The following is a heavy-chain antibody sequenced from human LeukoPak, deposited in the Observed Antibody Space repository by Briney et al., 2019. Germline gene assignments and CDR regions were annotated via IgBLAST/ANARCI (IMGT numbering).Heavy chain of an antibody. CDR2: INHSGST. J-gene: IGHJ4*02. V-gene: IGHV4-34*01. CDR1: GGSFSGYY. D-gene: IGHD2-2*01. CDR3: ARQYCSSTSCLFDY. Sequence: SETLSLTCAVYGGSFSGYYWSWIRQPPGEGLEWIGEINHSGSTNYNPSLKSRVTISVDTSKNQFSLKLSSVTAADTAVYYCARQYCSSTSCLFDYWGQGTLVTVSS.